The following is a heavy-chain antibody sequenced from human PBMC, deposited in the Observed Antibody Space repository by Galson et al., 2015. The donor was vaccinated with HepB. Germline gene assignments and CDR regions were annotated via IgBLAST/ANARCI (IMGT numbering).Heavy chain of an antibody. CDR2: ISSNGHTI. Sequence: SLRLSCAASGFTFNNYAMDWVRQAPGKGLEWISHISSNGHTIYYADSVKGRFTISRDSAKNSLYLQMNSLRAEDTAVYYCARDTHYSSNLYYFDSWGQGTLVTVSS. CDR1: GFTFNNYA. V-gene: IGHV3-48*01. CDR3: ARDTHYSSNLYYFDS. D-gene: IGHD6-13*01. J-gene: IGHJ4*02.